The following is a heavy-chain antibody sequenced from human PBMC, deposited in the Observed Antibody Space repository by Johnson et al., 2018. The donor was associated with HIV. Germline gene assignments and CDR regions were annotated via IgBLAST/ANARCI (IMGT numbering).Heavy chain of an antibody. J-gene: IGHJ3*02. CDR3: VKGIDSSSWYAFDI. CDR2: IWYDGSNK. CDR1: GFTFNSYG. V-gene: IGHV3-33*06. Sequence: QMQLVESGGGVVQPGRSLRLSCAASGFTFNSYGMHWVRQAPGKGQAWVAVIWYDGSNKYYADSVKGRFTISRDNSKNTLYLQMNSLRAEDTAVYYCVKGIDSSSWYAFDIWGQGTMVTVSS. D-gene: IGHD6-13*01.